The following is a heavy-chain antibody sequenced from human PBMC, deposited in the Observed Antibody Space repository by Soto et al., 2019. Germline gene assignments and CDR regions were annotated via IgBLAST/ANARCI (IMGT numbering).Heavy chain of an antibody. Sequence: PSETLSLTCTVSGGSISSYYWSWIRQPPGKGLEWIGYIYYSGSTNYNPSLKSRVTISVDTSKNQFSLKLSSVTAADTAVYYCARVANYDFWSGFLDYWGQGTLVT. CDR1: GGSISSYY. CDR2: IYYSGST. CDR3: ARVANYDFWSGFLDY. V-gene: IGHV4-59*01. D-gene: IGHD3-3*01. J-gene: IGHJ4*02.